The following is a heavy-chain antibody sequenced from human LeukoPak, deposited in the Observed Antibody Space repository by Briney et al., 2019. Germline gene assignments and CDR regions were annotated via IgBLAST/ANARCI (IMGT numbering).Heavy chain of an antibody. V-gene: IGHV1-46*01. J-gene: IGHJ5*02. CDR1: GGAFSNLA. CDR3: ARGGVDCSGGSCYPNWFDP. CDR2: INPSGGST. D-gene: IGHD2-15*01. Sequence: ASVKVSCKASGGAFSNLAISWVRQAPGQGLEWMGIINPSGGSTSYAQKFQGRVTMTRDMSTSTVYMELSSLRSEDTAVYYCARGGVDCSGGSCYPNWFDPWGQGTLVTVSS.